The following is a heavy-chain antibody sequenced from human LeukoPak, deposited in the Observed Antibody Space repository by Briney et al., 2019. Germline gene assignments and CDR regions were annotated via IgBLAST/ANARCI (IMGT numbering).Heavy chain of an antibody. CDR1: GFTFSSYT. CDR3: ARVNNGRYYDSSGYPTSPHDY. D-gene: IGHD3-22*01. V-gene: IGHV3-21*01. Sequence: GGSLRLSCAASGFTFSSYTMNWVCQAPGKGLEWVSSISSSSSYIYYADPVKGRFTISRDNAKNSLYLQMNSLRAEDTAVYYCARVNNGRYYDSSGYPTSPHDYWGQGTLVTVSS. J-gene: IGHJ4*02. CDR2: ISSSSSYI.